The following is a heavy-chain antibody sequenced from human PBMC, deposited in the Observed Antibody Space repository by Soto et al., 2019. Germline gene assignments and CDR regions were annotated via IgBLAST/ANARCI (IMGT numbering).Heavy chain of an antibody. CDR3: ARLPGITTSRRDY. CDR2: IYYSGIT. V-gene: IGHV4-39*01. J-gene: IGHJ4*02. Sequence: ETLSLTSSVSGGSISSPTYYWGWIRQPPGKGLEWIGSIYYSGITYYSPSLKSRVTISVDTSKNQFSLKVSSVTAADTAVYYCARLPGITTSRRDYWGQGTLVTVSA. D-gene: IGHD1-1*01. CDR1: GGSISSPTYY.